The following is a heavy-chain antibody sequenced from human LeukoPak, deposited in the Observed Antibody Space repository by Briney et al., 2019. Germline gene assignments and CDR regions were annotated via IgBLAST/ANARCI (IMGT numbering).Heavy chain of an antibody. CDR1: GFTFSSYG. V-gene: IGHV3-33*01. CDR2: IWYDGSNK. D-gene: IGHD5-18*01. CDR3: ARETIYSYGYGNDFDY. J-gene: IGHJ4*02. Sequence: GGSLRLSCAASGFTFSSYGMHWVRQAPGKGLEWVAVIWYDGSNKYYADSVKGRFTISRDNSKNTLYLQMNSLRAEDTAVYYCARETIYSYGYGNDFDYWSQGTLVTVSS.